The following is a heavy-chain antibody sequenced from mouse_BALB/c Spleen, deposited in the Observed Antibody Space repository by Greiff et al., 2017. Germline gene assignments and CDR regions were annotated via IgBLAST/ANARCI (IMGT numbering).Heavy chain of an antibody. V-gene: IGHV1-74*01. J-gene: IGHJ3*01. Sequence: QVQLQQPGAELVRPGASVKLSCTASGYSFTSYWMHWVKQRPGQGLEWIGMIHPSDSETRLNQKFKDKATLTVDKSSSTAYMQLSSPTSEDSAVYYCAGDILYDYDPRSGFAYWGQGTLVTVSA. CDR3: AGDILYDYDPRSGFAY. CDR1: GYSFTSYW. D-gene: IGHD2-4*01. CDR2: IHPSDSET.